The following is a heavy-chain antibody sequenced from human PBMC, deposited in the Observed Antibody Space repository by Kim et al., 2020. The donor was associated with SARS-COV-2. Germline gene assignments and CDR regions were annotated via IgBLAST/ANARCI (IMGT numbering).Heavy chain of an antibody. V-gene: IGHV3-53*01. CDR1: GFTVSSNP. Sequence: GGSLGLSCAASGFTVSSNPMTWVRQAPGKGLEWVSLIYTGGFTYYADSVKGRFTISGDNSKNTLYLQMNSLRAEDTAVYYCARGDGLTVAMDVWGQGTT. J-gene: IGHJ6*02. CDR2: IYTGGFT. CDR3: ARGDGLTVAMDV. D-gene: IGHD6-19*01.